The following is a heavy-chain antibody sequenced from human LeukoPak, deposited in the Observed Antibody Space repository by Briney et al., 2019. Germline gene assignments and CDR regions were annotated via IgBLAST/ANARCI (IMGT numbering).Heavy chain of an antibody. Sequence: GASVKVSCKASGYTFTSYDINWVRQATGQRLEWMGWMNPNSGNTGYAQKFQGRVTMTRNTSKSTAYMELSSLRSEDTAVYYCARDRHDSSGAFDYWGQGTLVTVSS. CDR2: MNPNSGNT. J-gene: IGHJ4*02. D-gene: IGHD3-22*01. V-gene: IGHV1-8*01. CDR1: GYTFTSYD. CDR3: ARDRHDSSGAFDY.